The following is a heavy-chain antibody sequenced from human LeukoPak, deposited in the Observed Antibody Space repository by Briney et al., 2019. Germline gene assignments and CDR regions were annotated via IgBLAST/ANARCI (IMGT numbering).Heavy chain of an antibody. Sequence: SETPSLTCTVSSDSVSNSNYYWGWIRQPPGKGLEWIGNIYYSGNTYYNPSLMSRVTISVDTSKNQFSLKLSSVTAADTAVYYCARHVRTTTNLNYYGMDVWGQGTTVTVSS. J-gene: IGHJ6*02. CDR2: IYYSGNT. CDR1: SDSVSNSNYY. D-gene: IGHD1-7*01. CDR3: ARHVRTTTNLNYYGMDV. V-gene: IGHV4-39*01.